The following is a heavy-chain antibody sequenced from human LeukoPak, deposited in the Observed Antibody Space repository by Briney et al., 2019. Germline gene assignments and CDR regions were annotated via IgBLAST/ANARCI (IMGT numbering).Heavy chain of an antibody. J-gene: IGHJ4*02. CDR3: ARDQYYYGSGSHLFDY. Sequence: SETLSLTCTVSGGSISSYYWSWIRQPAGKGLEWIGRIYTSGSTNYNPSLKSRVTMSVDTSKNQFSLKLSSVTAADTAVYYCARDQYYYGSGSHLFDYWGQGTLVTVSS. D-gene: IGHD3-10*01. CDR1: GGSISSYY. CDR2: IYTSGST. V-gene: IGHV4-4*07.